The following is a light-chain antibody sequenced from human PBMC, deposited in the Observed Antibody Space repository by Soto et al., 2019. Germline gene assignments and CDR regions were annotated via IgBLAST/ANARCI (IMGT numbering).Light chain of an antibody. CDR3: QHYGRSPLMYT. J-gene: IGKJ2*01. CDR1: QSLTPNT. Sequence: EIVLTQSPGTLSLSPGERVTLSCRASQSLTPNTLAGYHKKPDKAPRLLIYVPPNRATGVPDRFSGSGPGTDFTLTITRLEPEDFAVYYCQHYGRSPLMYTFGQGTKLGVK. V-gene: IGKV3-20*01. CDR2: VPP.